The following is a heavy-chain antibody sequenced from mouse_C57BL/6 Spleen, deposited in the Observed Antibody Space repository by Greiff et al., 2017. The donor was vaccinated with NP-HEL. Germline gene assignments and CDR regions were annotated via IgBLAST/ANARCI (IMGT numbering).Heavy chain of an antibody. J-gene: IGHJ4*01. V-gene: IGHV5-17*01. CDR1: GFTFSDYG. Sequence: DVKLVESGGGLVKPGGSLKLSCAASGFTFSDYGMHWVRQAPEKGLEWVAYISSGSSTIYYADTVKGRFTISRDNAKNTLFLQMTSLRSEDTAMYYCASMVMYAMDYWGQGTSVTVSS. D-gene: IGHD2-2*01. CDR3: ASMVMYAMDY. CDR2: ISSGSSTI.